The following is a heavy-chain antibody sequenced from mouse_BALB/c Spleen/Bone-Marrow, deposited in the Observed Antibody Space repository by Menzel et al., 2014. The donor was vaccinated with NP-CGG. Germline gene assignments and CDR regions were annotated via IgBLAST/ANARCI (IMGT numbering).Heavy chain of an antibody. D-gene: IGHD2-1*01. CDR3: ARGGNFAWLAY. J-gene: IGHJ3*01. CDR1: GFTFSSFG. Sequence: EVQRVESGGGLVQPGGSRKLSCAASGFTFSSFGMHWVRQAPEKGLEWVAYISSGSSTIYYADTVKGRFTISRDNPKNTLFLQMTSLRSEDTAMYYCARGGNFAWLAYWGQGTLVTVSA. CDR2: ISSGSSTI. V-gene: IGHV5-17*02.